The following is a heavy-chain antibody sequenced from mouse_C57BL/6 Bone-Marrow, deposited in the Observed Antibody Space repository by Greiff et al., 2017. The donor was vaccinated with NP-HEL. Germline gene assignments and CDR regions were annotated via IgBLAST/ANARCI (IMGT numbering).Heavy chain of an antibody. CDR3: ARYGLRVARFAY. V-gene: IGHV1-64*01. J-gene: IGHJ3*01. CDR1: GYTFTSYW. D-gene: IGHD2-4*01. CDR2: IHPNSGST. Sequence: VQLQQPGAELVKPGASVKLSCKASGYTFTSYWMHWVKQRPGQGLEWIGMIHPNSGSTKYNEKFKSKATLTVDKSSSTAYMQLSSLTSEDSAVYDGARYGLRVARFAYWGQGTLVTVSA.